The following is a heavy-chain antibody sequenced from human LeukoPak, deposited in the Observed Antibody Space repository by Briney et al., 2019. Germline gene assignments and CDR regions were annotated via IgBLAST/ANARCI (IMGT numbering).Heavy chain of an antibody. D-gene: IGHD2-2*01. J-gene: IGHJ6*03. V-gene: IGHV3-7*01. CDR2: IKQDGSEK. CDR1: GFTFSSYW. CDR3: ASTPLFVVVPADYYYYMDV. Sequence: GGSLRLSCAASGFTFSSYWMSWVRQAPGKGLEWVANIKQDGSEKYYVDSVKGRFTISRDNAKNSLYLQMNSLRAEDTAVYYCASTPLFVVVPADYYYYMDVWGKGTTVTVSS.